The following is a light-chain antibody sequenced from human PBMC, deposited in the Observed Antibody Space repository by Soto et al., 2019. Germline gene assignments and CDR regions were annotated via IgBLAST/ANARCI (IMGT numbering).Light chain of an antibody. CDR1: QSINSNY. Sequence: EIVLTQSPGTLSLSPGERAILSCSASQSINSNYLAWYQKKPGQAPRLLIYGVSSRATGIPDRFSGSGSGTDFTLTISRLEPEDFAAYYCQHYGGSPRTFGQGTKVEI. J-gene: IGKJ1*01. CDR3: QHYGGSPRT. V-gene: IGKV3-20*01. CDR2: GVS.